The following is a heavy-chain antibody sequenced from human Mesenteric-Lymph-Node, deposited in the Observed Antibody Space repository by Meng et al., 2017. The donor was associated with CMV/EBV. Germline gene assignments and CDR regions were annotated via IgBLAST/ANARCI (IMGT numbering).Heavy chain of an antibody. Sequence: SLTCTSSGDAITNYYWSWIRQPPGKGLEWIGYIYYSGTTNYSPSLKSRVTMSVDTSKSQFSLRLNSLTTADTAVYYCARGRTSHFDYWGEGTLVTVSS. D-gene: IGHD2-2*01. J-gene: IGHJ4*02. CDR2: IYYSGTT. CDR3: ARGRTSHFDY. V-gene: IGHV4-59*01. CDR1: GDAITNYY.